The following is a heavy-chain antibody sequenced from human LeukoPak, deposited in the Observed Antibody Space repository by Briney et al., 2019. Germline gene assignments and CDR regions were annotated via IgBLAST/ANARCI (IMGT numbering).Heavy chain of an antibody. CDR2: ISYDGMNR. Sequence: GGSLRLSCAASGFTFFSYDMHWVRQAPGKGLEWVTVISYDGMNRYYSDSVKGRFTISRDDSTNTLFLQMNSLSPEDTAVYYCAFIGVVVESTGRYFDHWGQGTLVTVSS. D-gene: IGHD2-21*01. J-gene: IGHJ4*02. V-gene: IGHV3-30*03. CDR1: GFTFFSYD. CDR3: AFIGVVVESTGRYFDH.